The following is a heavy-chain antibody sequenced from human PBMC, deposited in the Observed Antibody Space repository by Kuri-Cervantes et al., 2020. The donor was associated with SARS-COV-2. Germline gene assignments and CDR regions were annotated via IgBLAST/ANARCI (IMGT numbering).Heavy chain of an antibody. V-gene: IGHV4-39*07. CDR3: ARIDSSSVDY. D-gene: IGHD6-6*01. J-gene: IGHJ4*02. CDR1: SGSLSSRSYF. CDR2: IYYSGST. Sequence: SETLSLTCTLSSGSLSSRSYFWGWIRQPPGKGLEWIVDIYYSGSTYYNPSLKSRVTISVDTSKNQFSLKLSSVTAADTAVYYCARIDSSSVDYWGQGTLVTVSS.